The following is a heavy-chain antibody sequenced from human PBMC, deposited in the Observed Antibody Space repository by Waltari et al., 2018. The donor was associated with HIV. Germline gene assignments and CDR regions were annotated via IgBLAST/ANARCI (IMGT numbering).Heavy chain of an antibody. CDR1: GGSISSSSYY. CDR3: ARQGGETWNLQLVGYYYYGMDV. V-gene: IGHV4-39*01. J-gene: IGHJ6*02. CDR2: IYYSGST. Sequence: QLQLQESGPGLVKPSETLSLTCTVSGGSISSSSYYWGWIRQPPGKGLEWIGSIYYSGSTYHNPSLKSRVTISVDTSKNQFSLKLSSVTAADTAVYYCARQGGETWNLQLVGYYYYGMDVWGQGTTVTVSS. D-gene: IGHD6-6*01.